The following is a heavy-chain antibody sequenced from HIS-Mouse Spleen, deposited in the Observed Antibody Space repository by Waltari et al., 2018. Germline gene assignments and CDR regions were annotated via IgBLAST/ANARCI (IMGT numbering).Heavy chain of an antibody. D-gene: IGHD2-2*01. CDR2: IKPKQGGT. Sequence: QVQLVQSGAEVKKPGASVKVSCKASGYTFTGYYMHWVRQAPGQGLEWMGWIKPKQGGTTYEQKCEGRVSRTRDTSISTAYMELGRLRSDDTAVYYCARDGDVVVPAASNWFDPWGQGTLVTVSS. J-gene: IGHJ5*02. CDR1: GYTFTGYY. CDR3: ARDGDVVVPAASNWFDP. V-gene: IGHV1-2*02.